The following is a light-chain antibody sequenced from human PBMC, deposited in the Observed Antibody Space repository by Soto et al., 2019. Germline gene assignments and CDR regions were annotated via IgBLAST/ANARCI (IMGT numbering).Light chain of an antibody. CDR3: CSYAGSGTYV. CDR2: GGV. Sequence: QSALTQPASVSGSPGQSITISCTGTNSDVGSYNLVSWYQQHPGKAPKLMIYGGVKRPSGASNRFSGSKSGNTASLTISGLQAEDEADYYCCSYAGSGTYVFGTGTKLTVL. J-gene: IGLJ1*01. CDR1: NSDVGSYNL. V-gene: IGLV2-23*01.